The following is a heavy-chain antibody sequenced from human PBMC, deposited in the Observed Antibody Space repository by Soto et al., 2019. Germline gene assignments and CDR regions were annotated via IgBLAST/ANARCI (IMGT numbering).Heavy chain of an antibody. CDR3: ASLKAVAPSISAFDI. J-gene: IGHJ3*02. CDR1: GYTLTELS. D-gene: IGHD6-19*01. V-gene: IGHV1-24*01. CDR2: FDPEDGET. Sequence: SVKVSCKVSGYTLTELSMHWVRQAPGKGLEWMGGFDPEDGETIYAQKFQGRVTITEDTSTSTAYMELSSLRSEDTAVYYCASLKAVAPSISAFDIWGQGTMVTVSS.